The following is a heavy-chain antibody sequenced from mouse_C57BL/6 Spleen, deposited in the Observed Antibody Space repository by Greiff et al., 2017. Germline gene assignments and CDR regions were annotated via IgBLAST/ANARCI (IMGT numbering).Heavy chain of an antibody. CDR1: GYTFTSYW. Sequence: VQLQQPGAELVKPGASVKLSCKASGYTFTSYWMQWVKQRPGQGLEWIGEIDPSDSYTNYNQKFKGRATLTVDTSSSTAYMQLSSLTSEDSAVYYCERQYYGYFDYWGQGTTLTVSS. CDR2: IDPSDSYT. D-gene: IGHD1-1*02. J-gene: IGHJ2*01. CDR3: ERQYYGYFDY. V-gene: IGHV1-50*01.